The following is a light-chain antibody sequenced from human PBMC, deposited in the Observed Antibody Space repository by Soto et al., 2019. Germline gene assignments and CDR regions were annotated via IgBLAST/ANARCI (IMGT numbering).Light chain of an antibody. CDR1: QSISSW. CDR2: DAS. CDR3: QQYNDYSWT. V-gene: IGKV1-5*01. J-gene: IGKJ1*01. Sequence: DIQMTQSPSTLSASVGDRVTITCRASQSISSWLAWYQQKPEKAPKLLIYDASSLESGVPSTFSGSGSGTEFTLTISSLQPDDFATYYCQQYNDYSWTFGQGTKVDIK.